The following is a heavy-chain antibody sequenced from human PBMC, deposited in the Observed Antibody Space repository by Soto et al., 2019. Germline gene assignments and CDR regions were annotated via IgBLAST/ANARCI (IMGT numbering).Heavy chain of an antibody. CDR3: ARAPRPEYYDFWSGYLDY. V-gene: IGHV3-66*01. CDR1: GFTVSSNY. Sequence: GGSLRLSCAASGFTVSSNYMSWVRQASGKGLEWVSVIYSGGSTYYADSVKGRFTISRDNSKNTLYLQMNSLRAEDTAVYYCARAPRPEYYDFWSGYLDYWGQGTLVTVSS. CDR2: IYSGGST. D-gene: IGHD3-3*01. J-gene: IGHJ4*02.